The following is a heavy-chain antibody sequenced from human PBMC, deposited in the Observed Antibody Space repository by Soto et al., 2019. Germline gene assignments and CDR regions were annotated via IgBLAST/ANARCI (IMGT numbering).Heavy chain of an antibody. CDR1: GDSISSYC. D-gene: IGHD2-2*02. Sequence: SSETLSLTCTISGDSISSYCWNWIRQPPGKGLEWIGYIYFTGSTNYNPSLKSRVTISVDTSQNQFSLKLMSVTAADTAVYYCARGSCSSASCYMGDSWGQGTLVTVSS. J-gene: IGHJ4*02. CDR2: IYFTGST. CDR3: ARGSCSSASCYMGDS. V-gene: IGHV4-59*01.